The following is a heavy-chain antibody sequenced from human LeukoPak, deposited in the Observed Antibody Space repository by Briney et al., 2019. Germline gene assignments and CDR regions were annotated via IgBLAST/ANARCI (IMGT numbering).Heavy chain of an antibody. Sequence: GGSLRLSCAASGFTFDDYGMSWVRQAPGKGLEWVSGINWSGGSTGYADSVKGRFTISRDNAKNSLYLQMNSLRAEDTALYYCARGSFWSGSPDFDYWGQGTLVTVSS. J-gene: IGHJ4*02. CDR1: GFTFDDYG. D-gene: IGHD3-3*01. CDR2: INWSGGST. V-gene: IGHV3-20*04. CDR3: ARGSFWSGSPDFDY.